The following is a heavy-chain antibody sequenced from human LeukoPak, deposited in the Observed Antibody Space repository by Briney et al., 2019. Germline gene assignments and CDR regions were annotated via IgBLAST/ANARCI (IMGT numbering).Heavy chain of an antibody. D-gene: IGHD4-17*01. V-gene: IGHV5-51*01. CDR2: IYPGDSDT. J-gene: IGHJ6*03. Sequence: GESLKIYCKGSGYRFTIYWIGWVRHRPGKGLEGMGTIYPGDSDTRYSPSFQGQLNNSADKYLSTAYLQWSILKASDAAMYYCASSIYGDYYMDVWGEGTTVTVSS. CDR3: ASSIYGDYYMDV. CDR1: GYRFTIYW.